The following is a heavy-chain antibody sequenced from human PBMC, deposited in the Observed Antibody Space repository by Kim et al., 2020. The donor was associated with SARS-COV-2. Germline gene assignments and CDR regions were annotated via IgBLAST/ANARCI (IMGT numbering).Heavy chain of an antibody. CDR2: ISSSSSYI. CDR3: ARANYYYDSSGYYYFDY. D-gene: IGHD3-22*01. V-gene: IGHV3-21*01. CDR1: GFTFSSYS. J-gene: IGHJ4*02. Sequence: GGSLRLSCAASGFTFSSYSMNWVRQAPGKGLEWVSSISSSSSYIYYADSVKGRFTISRDNAKNSLYLQMNSLRAEDTAVYYCARANYYYDSSGYYYFDYWGQGTLVTVSS.